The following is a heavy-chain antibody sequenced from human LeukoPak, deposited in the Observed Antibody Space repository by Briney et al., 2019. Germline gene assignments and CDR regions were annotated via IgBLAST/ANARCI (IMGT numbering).Heavy chain of an antibody. CDR1: GGSINSHY. J-gene: IGHJ4*02. D-gene: IGHD6-13*01. CDR3: ATRPAGSTWYGVFDY. CDR2: VFNGGST. V-gene: IGHV4-59*11. Sequence: SETLSLTCTVSGGSINSHYWSWIRQPPGKGLEWIGYVFNGGSTNYIPSLKSRVTMSVDTSRDQFSLRLTSVTAADTAIYYCATRPAGSTWYGVFDYWSQGTLVTVSS.